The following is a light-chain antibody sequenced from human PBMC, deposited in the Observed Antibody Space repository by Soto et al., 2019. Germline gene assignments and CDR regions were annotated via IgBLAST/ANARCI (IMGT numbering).Light chain of an antibody. CDR1: QSVSSSY. J-gene: IGKJ2*01. CDR3: QQCGSSPMYT. V-gene: IGKV3-20*01. Sequence: EIVLTQSPATLSLSPGERATLSCRASQSVSSSYLAWYQQKPGQAPRLLLYGASSRATGIPDRFSCSGSGTDFTLTISSLEPEDFAVYYCQQCGSSPMYTFGQGTKLEIK. CDR2: GAS.